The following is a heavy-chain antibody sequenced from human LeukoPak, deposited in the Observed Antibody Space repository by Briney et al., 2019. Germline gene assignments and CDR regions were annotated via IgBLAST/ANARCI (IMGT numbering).Heavy chain of an antibody. D-gene: IGHD3-22*01. CDR2: ISGSGGST. V-gene: IGHV3-23*01. CDR3: AKIPSPYYYDSSGFDYFDY. Sequence: PGGSLRLSCAASGFTFSSYAMSWVRQAPGKGLEWVSAISGSGGSTYYADSVKGRFTISRDNSKNTLYLQMNSLRAEDTAVYCCAKIPSPYYYDSSGFDYFDYWGQGTLVTVSS. CDR1: GFTFSSYA. J-gene: IGHJ4*02.